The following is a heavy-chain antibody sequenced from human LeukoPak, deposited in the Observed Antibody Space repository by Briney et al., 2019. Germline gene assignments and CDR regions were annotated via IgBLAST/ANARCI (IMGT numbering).Heavy chain of an antibody. V-gene: IGHV1-18*01. Sequence: GASVKVSCKTFGYPFTGYGLSWVRQAPGQGLEWMAWIGGYNGDTRCAQKFQGRVTLTIDTPTTTAYMELRSLTSDDTAIYYCARRPGYDRRLSSLDLWGQGTLVTVSS. CDR1: GYPFTGYG. CDR3: ARRPGYDRRLSSLDL. J-gene: IGHJ5*02. CDR2: IGGYNGDT. D-gene: IGHD5-12*01.